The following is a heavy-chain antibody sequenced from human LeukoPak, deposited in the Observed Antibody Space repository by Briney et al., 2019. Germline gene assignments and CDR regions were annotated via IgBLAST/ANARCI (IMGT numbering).Heavy chain of an antibody. V-gene: IGHV4-34*01. CDR2: INHSGST. D-gene: IGHD2/OR15-2a*01. Sequence: PSETLSLTCAVYGGSFSGYYWSWIRQPPGKGLEWIGEINHSGSTNYNPSLKSRVTISLDTSKNQFSLKLSSVTAADTAVYYCAGHHPRNTVDFWGQGTLVTVSS. CDR1: GGSFSGYY. J-gene: IGHJ4*02. CDR3: AGHHPRNTVDF.